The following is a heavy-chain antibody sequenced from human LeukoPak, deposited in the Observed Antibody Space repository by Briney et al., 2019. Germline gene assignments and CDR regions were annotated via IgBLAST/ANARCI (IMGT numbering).Heavy chain of an antibody. D-gene: IGHD2-15*01. J-gene: IGHJ6*02. CDR1: GYTFTGYY. CDR2: ISPNSGGT. V-gene: IGHV1-2*02. Sequence: ASVKVSCKASGYTFTGYYMHWVRQAPGQGLEWMGWISPNSGGTNYAQKFQGRVTMTRDTSISTAYMELSRLRSDDTAVYYCARDPVVVVVAASGMDVWSQGTTVTVSS. CDR3: ARDPVVVVVAASGMDV.